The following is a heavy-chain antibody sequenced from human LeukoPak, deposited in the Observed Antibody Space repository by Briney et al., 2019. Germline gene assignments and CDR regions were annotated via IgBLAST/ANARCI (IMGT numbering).Heavy chain of an antibody. Sequence: ASETLSLTCTVSGGPISSSSYYWGWTRQPPGKGLEWIGSIYYSGSTYYNPSLKSRVTISVETSKNQFSLKLSSVTAADTAVYYCARHDHYYDSSGYYPRFDPWGQGTLVTVSS. V-gene: IGHV4-39*01. D-gene: IGHD3-22*01. CDR3: ARHDHYYDSSGYYPRFDP. CDR1: GGPISSSSYY. CDR2: IYYSGST. J-gene: IGHJ5*02.